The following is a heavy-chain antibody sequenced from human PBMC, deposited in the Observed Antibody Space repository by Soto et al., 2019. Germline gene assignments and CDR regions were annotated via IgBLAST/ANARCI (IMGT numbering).Heavy chain of an antibody. D-gene: IGHD6-6*01. J-gene: IGHJ4*02. CDR3: ARGRYSSSSPLDY. V-gene: IGHV3-74*01. Sequence: EVQLVESGGGLVQPGGSLRLSCAASGFTFSSYWMHWVRQAPGKGLVWVSRINSDGSSTSYADSVKGRVTITRDNAKNTLYPQTNSRRAEDTAVYYCARGRYSSSSPLDYWGQGTLVTVSS. CDR2: INSDGSST. CDR1: GFTFSSYW.